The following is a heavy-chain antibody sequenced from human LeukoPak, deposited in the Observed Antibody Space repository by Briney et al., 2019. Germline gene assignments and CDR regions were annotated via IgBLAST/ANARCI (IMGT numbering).Heavy chain of an antibody. J-gene: IGHJ5*02. CDR3: VRDGEGVAISVNYWFDP. CDR1: GFRFTSYD. D-gene: IGHD3-10*01. Sequence: ASVKVSCKASGFRFTSYDFNWVRQASGQGLEWMGWMNPNNGNTGYAQKFQGRVTMTRDTSTSTAYMELRDLRSEDTAVYYCVRDGEGVAISVNYWFDPWGQGTLVTVSS. CDR2: MNPNNGNT. V-gene: IGHV1-8*01.